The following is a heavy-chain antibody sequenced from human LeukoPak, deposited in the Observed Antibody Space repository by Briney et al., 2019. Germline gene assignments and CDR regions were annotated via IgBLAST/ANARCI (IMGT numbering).Heavy chain of an antibody. D-gene: IGHD3-10*01. J-gene: IGHJ5*02. Sequence: SETLSLTCTVSGGSIGNHYWSWIRQPPGKGLEWIGYIYYSGSPNYNPSLKSRVTISVDTSKNQFSLKLSSVTAADTAVYYCARERSMVRGVSWFDPWGQGTLVTVSS. CDR2: IYYSGSP. CDR1: GGSIGNHY. CDR3: ARERSMVRGVSWFDP. V-gene: IGHV4-59*11.